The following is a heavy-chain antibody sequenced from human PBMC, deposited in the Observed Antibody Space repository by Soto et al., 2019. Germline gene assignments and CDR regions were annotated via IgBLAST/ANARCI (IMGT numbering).Heavy chain of an antibody. D-gene: IGHD2-2*01. Sequence: EVRLVESGGGLVQSGGSLRLSGAASRFTFSSYWTAWVRQAPGKGLEWVANIKQDGSEKLYVDSVKGRFTISRDNAQKSLYLQMNSLRAEDTALYFCARGTDDKASYGMDVWGQGTTVTVSS. J-gene: IGHJ6*02. CDR2: IKQDGSEK. V-gene: IGHV3-7*01. CDR1: RFTFSSYW. CDR3: ARGTDDKASYGMDV.